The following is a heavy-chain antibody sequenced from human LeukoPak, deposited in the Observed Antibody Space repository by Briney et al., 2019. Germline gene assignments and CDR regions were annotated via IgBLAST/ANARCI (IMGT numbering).Heavy chain of an antibody. V-gene: IGHV1-69*05. Sequence: SVKVSCKASGGTFSSYAISWVRQAPGQGLEWMGRIIPIFGTANYAQKFQGRVTITTDESTSTAYMELSSLRSEDTAVYYCARGEIWLGYCSSTSCPIRDALDIWGQGTMVTVSS. CDR1: GGTFSSYA. CDR3: ARGEIWLGYCSSTSCPIRDALDI. D-gene: IGHD2-2*01. CDR2: IIPIFGTA. J-gene: IGHJ3*02.